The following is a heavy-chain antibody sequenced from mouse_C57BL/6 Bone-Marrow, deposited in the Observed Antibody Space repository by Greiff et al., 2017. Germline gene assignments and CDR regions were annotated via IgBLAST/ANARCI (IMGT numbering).Heavy chain of an antibody. CDR2: SRNKANDYTT. Sequence: EVKLMESGGGLVQSGRSLRLSCATSGFTFSDFYMEWVRQAPGKGLEWIAASRNKANDYTTEYIASVKGRFIVSRGTSPSILYLQMNARRAEDTAIYYCARDQDSAGTTGFSYWGQGTLVTVSA. CDR1: GFTFSDFY. V-gene: IGHV7-1*01. D-gene: IGHD3-2*02. J-gene: IGHJ3*01. CDR3: ARDQDSAGTTGFSY.